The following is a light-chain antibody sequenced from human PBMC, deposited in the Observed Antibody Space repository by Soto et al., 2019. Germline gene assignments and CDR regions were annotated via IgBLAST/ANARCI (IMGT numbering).Light chain of an antibody. V-gene: IGKV3-20*01. CDR2: ATS. J-gene: IGKJ3*01. CDR1: QSVDSTY. CDR3: QQYGSSPFT. Sequence: EIVLTQSPGTLSLSPGGRATLSCRASQSVDSTYLAWYQQKPAQAPRLLIYATSNRAAGIPDRFSGSGSGTDFTLTISRLEPEGFAVYYCQQYGSSPFTVGPGTKVDSK.